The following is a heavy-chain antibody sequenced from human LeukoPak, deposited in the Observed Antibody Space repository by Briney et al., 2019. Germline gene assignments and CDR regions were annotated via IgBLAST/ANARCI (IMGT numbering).Heavy chain of an antibody. CDR3: ASWYYYDSSGPGDY. CDR1: GFTFSLCS. V-gene: IGHV3-53*01. CDR2: IYSGGST. D-gene: IGHD3-22*01. J-gene: IGHJ4*02. Sequence: GGSLRLSCAASGFTFSLCSMNWVRQAPGKGLEWVSVIYSGGSTYYADSVKGRFTISRDNSKNTLYLQMNSLRAEDTAVYYCASWYYYDSSGPGDYWGQGTPVTVSS.